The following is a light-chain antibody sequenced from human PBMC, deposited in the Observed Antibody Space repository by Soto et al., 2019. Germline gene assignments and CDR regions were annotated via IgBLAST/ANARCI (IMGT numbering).Light chain of an antibody. CDR3: QQYNSYWT. CDR1: QSISSW. V-gene: IGKV1-5*01. CDR2: DAS. Sequence: DIQMTQSPSTLSASVGDRVTITCRASQSISSWLAWYQQKPGKAPKLLIYDASSLESGVPSRFSGRGSGTEFTLTNSSLQPDDFATYYCQQYNSYWTFGQGTKVEIK. J-gene: IGKJ1*01.